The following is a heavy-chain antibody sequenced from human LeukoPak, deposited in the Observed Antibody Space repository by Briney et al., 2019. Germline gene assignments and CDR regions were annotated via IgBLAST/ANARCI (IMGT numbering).Heavy chain of an antibody. D-gene: IGHD2-21*02. CDR1: GYTFTGYY. Sequence: GASVKVSCKASGYTFTGYYMHWVRQAPGQGLEWMGWISAYNGNTNYAQKLQGRVTMTTDTSTSTAYMELRSLRSDDTAVYYCARDGDEMASFDYWGQGTLVTVSS. CDR3: ARDGDEMASFDY. CDR2: ISAYNGNT. V-gene: IGHV1-18*04. J-gene: IGHJ4*02.